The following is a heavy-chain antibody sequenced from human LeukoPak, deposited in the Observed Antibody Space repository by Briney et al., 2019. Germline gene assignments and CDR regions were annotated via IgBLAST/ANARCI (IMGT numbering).Heavy chain of an antibody. CDR1: GFTFSSYG. Sequence: AGGSLRLSCAASGFTFSSYGMHWVRQAPGKGLEWVAVISYDGSNKYYADSVKGRFTISRDNSKNTLYLQMNSLRVEDTAVYYCARTPGFCTGGSCYEPSPHYYYGIDVWGQGTTVTVSS. CDR3: ARTPGFCTGGSCYEPSPHYYYGIDV. V-gene: IGHV3-30*03. D-gene: IGHD2-15*01. J-gene: IGHJ6*02. CDR2: ISYDGSNK.